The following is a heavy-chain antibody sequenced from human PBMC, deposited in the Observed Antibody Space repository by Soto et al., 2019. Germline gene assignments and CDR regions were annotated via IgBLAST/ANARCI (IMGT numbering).Heavy chain of an antibody. V-gene: IGHV1-69*06. CDR2: IIPIFGTA. Sequence: GASVKVSCKASGGTFSSYAISWVLQAPGQGLEWMGGIIPIFGTANYAQKFQGRVTITADKSTSTAYMELSSLRSEDTAVYYCARIGTIFGVVPFYYGMDVWGQGTTVTVSS. D-gene: IGHD3-3*01. CDR1: GGTFSSYA. CDR3: ARIGTIFGVVPFYYGMDV. J-gene: IGHJ6*02.